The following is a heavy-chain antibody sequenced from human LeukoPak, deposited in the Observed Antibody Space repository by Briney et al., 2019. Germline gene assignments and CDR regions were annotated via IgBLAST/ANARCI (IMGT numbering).Heavy chain of an antibody. Sequence: SETLSLTCTVSGDSLSRSSYYCAWVRQPPGKGLEWIGSVYDGRSPHFSPSRESRATISAHKSKNHFSLKFGSVTAAHTVVYYCARSSGTGTSSYWGQGTLVTVSS. CDR3: ARSSGTGTSSY. CDR2: VYDGRSP. D-gene: IGHD6-25*01. V-gene: IGHV4-39*02. J-gene: IGHJ4*02. CDR1: GDSLSRSSYY.